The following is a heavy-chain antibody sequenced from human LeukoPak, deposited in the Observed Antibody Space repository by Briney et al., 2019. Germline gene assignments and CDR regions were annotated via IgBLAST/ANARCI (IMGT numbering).Heavy chain of an antibody. V-gene: IGHV3-74*01. CDR1: GSTFSSYW. J-gene: IGHJ6*04. Sequence: PGGSLRLSCAASGSTFSSYWMHWVRQAPGKGLVWVSRINSDGSSTSYADSVKGRFTISRDNAKNSLYLQMNSLRAEDTAVYYCAELGITMIGGVWGKGTTVTISS. CDR2: INSDGSST. D-gene: IGHD3-10*02. CDR3: AELGITMIGGV.